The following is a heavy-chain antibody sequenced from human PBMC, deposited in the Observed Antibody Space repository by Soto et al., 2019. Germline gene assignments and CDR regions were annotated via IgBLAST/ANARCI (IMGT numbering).Heavy chain of an antibody. CDR2: ITPFNGNT. Sequence: QMQLVQSGAEVKKTGSSVKIACRASGCTFTYRHLHWLRQAPGQALEWMGWITPFNGNTNYAQKFHGSVLLNRDASMSTVYVELRSLRSEDTAMYYCANLALGSDSFDIWGEGTMVTVSS. CDR1: GCTFTYRH. D-gene: IGHD3-16*01. CDR3: ANLALGSDSFDI. V-gene: IGHV1-45*02. J-gene: IGHJ3*02.